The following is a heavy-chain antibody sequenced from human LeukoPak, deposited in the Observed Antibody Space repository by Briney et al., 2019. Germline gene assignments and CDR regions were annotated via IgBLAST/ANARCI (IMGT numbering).Heavy chain of an antibody. Sequence: ASVKVSCKASGYTFTSYGFSWVRQAPGQGLEWMGWISAYNGNTNYAQKLQGRVTMTTDTSTSTAYMELRSLRSDDTAVYYCARGAPGSGWYYYYGMDVWGQGTTVTVSS. CDR3: ARGAPGSGWYYYYGMDV. CDR2: ISAYNGNT. CDR1: GYTFTSYG. V-gene: IGHV1-18*01. D-gene: IGHD6-19*01. J-gene: IGHJ6*02.